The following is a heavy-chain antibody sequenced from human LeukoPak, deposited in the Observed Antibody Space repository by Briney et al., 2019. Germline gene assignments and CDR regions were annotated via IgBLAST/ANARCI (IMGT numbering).Heavy chain of an antibody. Sequence: SETLSLTCTVSGGSISSYYWSWIRQPAGKGLEWIGRIYTSGSTNYNPSLKSRVTMSVDTSKNQFSLKLSSVTAADTAVYYCARGRTDFWSGPGAFDIWGQGTMVTVSS. CDR1: GGSISSYY. CDR3: ARGRTDFWSGPGAFDI. D-gene: IGHD3-3*01. J-gene: IGHJ3*02. V-gene: IGHV4-4*07. CDR2: IYTSGST.